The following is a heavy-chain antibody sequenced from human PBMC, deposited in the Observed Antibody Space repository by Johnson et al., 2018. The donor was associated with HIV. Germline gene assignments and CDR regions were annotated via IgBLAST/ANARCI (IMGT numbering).Heavy chain of an antibody. J-gene: IGHJ3*02. D-gene: IGHD5-18*01. CDR2: FYSGGSP. CDR1: GFTFSNAW. V-gene: IGHV3-66*01. CDR3: ARWIQVWGAFDI. Sequence: VQLVESGGGLVKPGGSLRLSCAASGFTFSNAWMSWVRQAPGKGLEWVSVFYSGGSPYYADSVKGRFTISRDNSKNTLYLQMNSLGAEDTAVSYCARWIQVWGAFDIWGQGTMVTVSS.